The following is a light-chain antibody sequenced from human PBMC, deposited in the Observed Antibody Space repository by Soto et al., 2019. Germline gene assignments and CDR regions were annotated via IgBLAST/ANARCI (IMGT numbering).Light chain of an antibody. Sequence: QSALTQPRSVSGYPGQSVTISCTGTSRDVGGYNYVSWYQQHPGKAPKLMMYDVSKRPSGVPDRFSGSKSGNTASLTISGPHAEDEADYYCCSYAGSYTLYVFGTGTELTVL. CDR1: SRDVGGYNY. J-gene: IGLJ1*01. V-gene: IGLV2-11*01. CDR2: DVS. CDR3: CSYAGSYTLYV.